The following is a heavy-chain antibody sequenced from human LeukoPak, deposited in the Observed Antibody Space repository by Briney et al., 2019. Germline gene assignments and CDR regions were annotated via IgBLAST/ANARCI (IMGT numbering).Heavy chain of an antibody. CDR3: AAVDDYGDYVTGFDP. J-gene: IGHJ5*02. V-gene: IGHV4-39*01. D-gene: IGHD4-17*01. Sequence: SETLSLTCTVSGGSISSSSYYWGWIRQPPGKGLEWIGSIYYSGSTYYNPSLKSRATISVDTSKNQFSLKLSSVTAADTAVYYCAAVDDYGDYVTGFDPWGQGTLVTVSS. CDR1: GGSISSSSYY. CDR2: IYYSGST.